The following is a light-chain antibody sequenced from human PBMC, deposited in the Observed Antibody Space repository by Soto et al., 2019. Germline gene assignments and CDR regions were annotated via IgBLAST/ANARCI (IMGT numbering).Light chain of an antibody. V-gene: IGKV1-5*01. Sequence: DIQMTQSPSTLSASVGDRVTITCRASQSIDNWLAWYQQKPGKAPKLLIYAASTLETGVPSRFSGSGSGTKFTLTIKSLQPDDFATYYCQQFSSYSTFGQGTKVDIK. CDR1: QSIDNW. CDR2: AAS. CDR3: QQFSSYST. J-gene: IGKJ1*01.